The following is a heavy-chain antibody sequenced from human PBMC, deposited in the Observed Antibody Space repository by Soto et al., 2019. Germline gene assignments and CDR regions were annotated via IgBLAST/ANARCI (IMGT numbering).Heavy chain of an antibody. D-gene: IGHD5-12*01. Sequence: SVKFSCKASGGTFSSYAISWVRQAPGQGLEWMGGIIPIFGTANYAQKFQGRVTITADESTSTAYMELSSLRSEDTAVYYCASARGRDGYNGGDYWGQGTLVTVSS. CDR2: IIPIFGTA. CDR1: GGTFSSYA. J-gene: IGHJ4*02. V-gene: IGHV1-69*13. CDR3: ASARGRDGYNGGDY.